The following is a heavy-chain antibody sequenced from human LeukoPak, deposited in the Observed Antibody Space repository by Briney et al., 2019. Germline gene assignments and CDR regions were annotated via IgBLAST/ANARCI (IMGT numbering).Heavy chain of an antibody. CDR1: GFTFSSYA. Sequence: PGGSLRLSCAASGFTFSSYAMHWVRQAPGKGLEWVADISYDGSNKYYADSVKGRFTISRDNSKNTLYLQMNSLRAEDTAVYYCARGRDSQPFWYFDLWGRGTLVTVSS. V-gene: IGHV3-30-3*01. J-gene: IGHJ2*01. CDR2: ISYDGSNK. D-gene: IGHD2-15*01. CDR3: ARGRDSQPFWYFDL.